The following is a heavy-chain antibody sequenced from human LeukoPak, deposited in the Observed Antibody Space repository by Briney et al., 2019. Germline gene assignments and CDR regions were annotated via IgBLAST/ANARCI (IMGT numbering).Heavy chain of an antibody. CDR1: GGSISSSSYY. CDR3: AGDFRGGSGSFGY. Sequence: PSETLSLTCTVSGGSISSSSYYWGWIRQPPGKGLEWIGSIYYSGSTYYNPSLKSRVTISVDTSKNQFSLKLSSVTAADTAVYYCAGDFRGGSGSFGYWGQGTLVTVSS. CDR2: IYYSGST. D-gene: IGHD1-26*01. J-gene: IGHJ4*02. V-gene: IGHV4-39*02.